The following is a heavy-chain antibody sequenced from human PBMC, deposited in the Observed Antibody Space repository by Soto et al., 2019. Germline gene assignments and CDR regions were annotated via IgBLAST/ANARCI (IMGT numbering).Heavy chain of an antibody. V-gene: IGHV4-39*01. D-gene: IGHD3-10*01. CDR3: ARTFYGSGYFYPIQNFDY. J-gene: IGHJ4*02. CDR1: GGSINSNYF. Sequence: SETLSLTCAVSGGSINSNYFWGWIRQPPGRGLEWIGSIYYGGNTYYNPSLKSRVTISVDTSKNQFSLKLSSVTAADTAVYYCARTFYGSGYFYPIQNFDYWGQGTLVTVSS. CDR2: IYYGGNT.